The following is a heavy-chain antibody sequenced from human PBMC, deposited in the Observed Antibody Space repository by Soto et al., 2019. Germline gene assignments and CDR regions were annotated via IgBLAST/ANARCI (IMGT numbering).Heavy chain of an antibody. J-gene: IGHJ4*02. CDR2: INHSGST. CDR1: GGAFSGYY. V-gene: IGHV4-34*01. Sequence: KPSETLSLTCAVYGGAFSGYYWSWIRQPPGKGLEWIGEINHSGSTNYIPSLKSRVTISVDTSKNQFSLKLSSVTAADTAVYYGARHRGYCTNGVCYNFYYWVQRTLDTAPQ. CDR3: ARHRGYCTNGVCYNFYY. D-gene: IGHD2-8*01.